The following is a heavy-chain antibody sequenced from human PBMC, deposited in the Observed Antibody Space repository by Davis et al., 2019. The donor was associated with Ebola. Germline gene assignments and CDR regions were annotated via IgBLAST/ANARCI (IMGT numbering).Heavy chain of an antibody. V-gene: IGHV1-18*04. D-gene: IGHD3-3*01. CDR1: GYTFTGYY. J-gene: IGHJ5*02. Sequence: APSVKVSCKASGYTFTGYYMHWVRQAPGQGLEWMGWISAYSGNTNYAQKLQGRVTMTTVTSTSTAYMELRSLRSDDTAVYYCARARITVFGVVTMGWFDPWGQGTLVTVSS. CDR2: ISAYSGNT. CDR3: ARARITVFGVVTMGWFDP.